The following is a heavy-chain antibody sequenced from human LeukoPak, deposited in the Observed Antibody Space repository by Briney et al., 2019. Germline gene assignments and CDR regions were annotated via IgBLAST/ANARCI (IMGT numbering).Heavy chain of an antibody. Sequence: ASVKVSCKASGYTFTSYSINWVRQAPGQGLEWMGWISTYNGNTNYAQKLQGRVTMTTDTSTSTAYMELRSLRSDDTAVYYCARGGTAVVTPYAFDIWGQGTMVTVSS. V-gene: IGHV1-18*01. CDR1: GYTFTSYS. J-gene: IGHJ3*02. CDR3: ARGGTAVVTPYAFDI. D-gene: IGHD4-23*01. CDR2: ISTYNGNT.